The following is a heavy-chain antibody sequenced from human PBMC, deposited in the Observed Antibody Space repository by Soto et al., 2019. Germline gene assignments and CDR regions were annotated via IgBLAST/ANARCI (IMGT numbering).Heavy chain of an antibody. J-gene: IGHJ4*02. CDR1: GGSISSGDYY. CDR3: ASPRGGGYYFED. CDR2: IYYTGRT. Sequence: SETLSLTCNVSGGSISSGDYYLSWIRQPPGKGLEWIGYIYYTGRTYSNPSLRSRVTISVDTSKNQFSLRLSSVTAADTAVYYCASPRGGGYYFEDWGQG. V-gene: IGHV4-30-4*01. D-gene: IGHD3-16*01.